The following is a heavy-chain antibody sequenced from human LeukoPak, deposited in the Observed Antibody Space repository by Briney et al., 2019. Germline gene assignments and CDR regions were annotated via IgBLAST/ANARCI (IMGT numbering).Heavy chain of an antibody. V-gene: IGHV3-48*03. CDR3: AREHSRVFDP. J-gene: IGHJ5*02. CDR2: ISSSGNDV. Sequence: GGPLRLSCAVSGFTFSNFEMNGVRQAPGKGLEWVSYISSSGNDVSYADSVKGRFTIYRDNAENSLFLQMDSLRAEDTAVYYCAREHSRVFDPWGQGTLVTVSS. CDR1: GFTFSNFE.